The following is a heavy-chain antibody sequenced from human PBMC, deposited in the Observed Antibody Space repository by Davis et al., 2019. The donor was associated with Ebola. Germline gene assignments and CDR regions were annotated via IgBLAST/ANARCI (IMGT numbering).Heavy chain of an antibody. V-gene: IGHV1-69*13. J-gene: IGHJ6*02. Sequence: AASVKVSCKASGGTFSSYAISWVRQAPGQGLEWMGGIIPIFGTANYAQKFQGRVTITAGESTSTAYMELSSLRSEDTAVYYCARSIADPGYYYYGMDVWGQGTTVTVSS. CDR2: IIPIFGTA. CDR3: ARSIADPGYYYYGMDV. D-gene: IGHD6-6*01. CDR1: GGTFSSYA.